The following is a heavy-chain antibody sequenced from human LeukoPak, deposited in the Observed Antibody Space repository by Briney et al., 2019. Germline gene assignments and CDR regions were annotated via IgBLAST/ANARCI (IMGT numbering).Heavy chain of an antibody. CDR3: ARSPTSLPRIFYDSSGYKRILDQIAFDI. D-gene: IGHD3-22*01. CDR1: GFSLSDYS. CDR2: LSGRYSYR. V-gene: IGHV3-21*01. J-gene: IGHJ3*02. Sequence: GGSLRLSCAASGFSLSDYSMNWVRQAPGKGLEWVSTLSGRYSYRFYADSLKDRFTVSRDDAKNSLDLQMNSLRAEDTAVYYCARSPTSLPRIFYDSSGYKRILDQIAFDIWGQGTMVAVSS.